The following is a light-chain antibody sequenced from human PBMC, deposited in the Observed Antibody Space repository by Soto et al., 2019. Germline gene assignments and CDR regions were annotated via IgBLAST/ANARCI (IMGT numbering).Light chain of an antibody. CDR2: LEGSGSY. Sequence: QPVLTQSSSASASLGSSVKLTCTLSSGHSSYIIAWHQQQPGKAPRYLMKLEGSGSYNKGSGVPDRFSGSSSGADRYLTISDRQCEDEADYYCETWDINTHVVFGGGTKLTVL. CDR3: ETWDINTHVV. J-gene: IGLJ2*01. V-gene: IGLV4-60*02. CDR1: SGHSSYI.